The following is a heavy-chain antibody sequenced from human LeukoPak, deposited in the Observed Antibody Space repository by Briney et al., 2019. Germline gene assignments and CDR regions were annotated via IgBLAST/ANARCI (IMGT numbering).Heavy chain of an antibody. CDR1: GFTFSSYA. D-gene: IGHD1-26*01. J-gene: IGHJ4*02. V-gene: IGHV3-23*01. Sequence: GGSLRLSCAASGFTFSSYAMSWVRQAPGKGLEWVSATSTSGGSAYYADSVKGRFTISRDNSKNTLYLQMDSLRADDTAVYYCARYSGSYYYPPAWDLWGQGTLVTVSS. CDR2: TSTSGGSA. CDR3: ARYSGSYYYPPAWDL.